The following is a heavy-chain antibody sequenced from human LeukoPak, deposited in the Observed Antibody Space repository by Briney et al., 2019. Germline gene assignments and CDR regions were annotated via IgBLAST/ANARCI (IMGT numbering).Heavy chain of an antibody. CDR1: GFTFSSFA. J-gene: IGHJ4*02. V-gene: IGHV3-23*01. Sequence: GGSLRLSCAASGFTFSSFAMSWVRQAPGKGLEWVSAISGSGAGTYYADSVKGRFTISRDNVKNTLYLQLNRLRAEDTAVYYCARSYGDNLTFDYWGQGTLVTVSS. CDR3: ARSYGDNLTFDY. D-gene: IGHD4-17*01. CDR2: ISGSGAGT.